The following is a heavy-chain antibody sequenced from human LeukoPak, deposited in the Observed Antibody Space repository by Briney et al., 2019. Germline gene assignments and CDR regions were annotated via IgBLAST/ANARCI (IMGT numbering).Heavy chain of an antibody. Sequence: SETLFLTCTVSGGSISSGSYYWSWIRQPAGKGLEWIGRIYTSGSTNYNPSLKSRVTISVDTSKNQFSLKLSSVTAADTAVYYCARVNGDYTFYYMDVWGRGTTVTVSS. D-gene: IGHD4-17*01. J-gene: IGHJ6*03. CDR3: ARVNGDYTFYYMDV. CDR1: GGSISSGSYY. CDR2: IYTSGST. V-gene: IGHV4-61*02.